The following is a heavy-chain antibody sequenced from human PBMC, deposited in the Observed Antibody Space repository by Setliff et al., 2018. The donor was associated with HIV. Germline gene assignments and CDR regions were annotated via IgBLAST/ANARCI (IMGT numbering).Heavy chain of an antibody. J-gene: IGHJ4*02. Sequence: SVKVSCKASGGTFSSYAISWVRQAPGQGREWMGGIIPILGIASHAQKFQGRVTITTDESTSTAYMELSSLRFEDTAMYYCARNGPHGSGWYNYFDFGGQGTLVTVSS. CDR1: GGTFSSYA. CDR2: IIPILGIA. CDR3: ARNGPHGSGWYNYFDF. D-gene: IGHD6-19*01. V-gene: IGHV1-69*10.